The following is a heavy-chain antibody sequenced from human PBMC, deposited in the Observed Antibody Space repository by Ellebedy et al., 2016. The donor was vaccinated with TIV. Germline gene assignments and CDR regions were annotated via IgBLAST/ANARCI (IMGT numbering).Heavy chain of an antibody. CDR2: TKKDGSEK. J-gene: IGHJ4*02. CDR3: ARDGGSGSYWEGFDY. D-gene: IGHD3-10*01. V-gene: IGHV3-7*01. CDR1: GFTFSGSW. Sequence: GESLKISCAASGFTFSGSWISWLRQAPGKGLEWVATTKKDGSEKYYVDSVKGRFTISRDNARNSLYLQMSSLRVEDTAVYYCARDGGSGSYWEGFDYWGQGTLVTVSS.